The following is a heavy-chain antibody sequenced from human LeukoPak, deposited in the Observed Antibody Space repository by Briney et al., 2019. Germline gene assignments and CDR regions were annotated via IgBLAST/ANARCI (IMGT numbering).Heavy chain of an antibody. J-gene: IGHJ4*02. CDR1: GFTFSGSA. Sequence: GGSLRLSCAASGFTFSGSAMHWVRQASGKGLEWVGRIRSKANSYATAYAASVKGRFTISRDDSKNTAYLQMSSLKTEDTAVYYCTRRASQIASGSYYYWGQGTLVTVSS. D-gene: IGHD1-26*01. CDR3: TRRASQIASGSYYY. V-gene: IGHV3-73*01. CDR2: IRSKANSYAT.